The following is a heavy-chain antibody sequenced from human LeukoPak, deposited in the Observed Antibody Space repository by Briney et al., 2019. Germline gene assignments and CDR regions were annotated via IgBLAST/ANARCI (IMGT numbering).Heavy chain of an antibody. D-gene: IGHD6-6*01. V-gene: IGHV3-23*01. CDR2: ISGSGGET. J-gene: IGHJ5*02. CDR1: GFTFSSYG. Sequence: PGGSLRLSCAASGFTFSSYGMTWVRQAPGKGLEWVSSISGSGGETHYADSVKGRFTISRDNSKSTMYLQMNSLRDEDTAVFYCAKGGPFSTSSQKYFDPWGQGSLVTVS. CDR3: AKGGPFSTSSQKYFDP.